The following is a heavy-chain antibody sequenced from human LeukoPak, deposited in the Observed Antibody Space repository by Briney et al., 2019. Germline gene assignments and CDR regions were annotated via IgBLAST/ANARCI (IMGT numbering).Heavy chain of an antibody. J-gene: IGHJ6*03. V-gene: IGHV4-38-2*02. CDR3: ARANWGSDYYYYYMDV. D-gene: IGHD7-27*01. CDR2: IYHSGST. CDR1: GYSISSGYY. Sequence: PSETLSLTCTVSGYSISSGYYWGWIRQPPGKGLEWIGSIYHSGSTYYNPSLKSRVTISVDTSKNQFSLKLSSVTAADTAVYYCARANWGSDYYYYYMDVWGKGTTVTVSS.